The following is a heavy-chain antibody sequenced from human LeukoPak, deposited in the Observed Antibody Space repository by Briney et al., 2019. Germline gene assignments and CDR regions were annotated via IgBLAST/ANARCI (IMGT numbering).Heavy chain of an antibody. J-gene: IGHJ4*02. CDR1: GGSISSGGYY. CDR3: ARGYGDYVWNYFDY. V-gene: IGHV4-31*03. Sequence: SETLSLTCTVSGGSISSGGYYWSWIRQHPGKGLEWIGYIYYSGSTYYNPSLKSRVTISVDTSKNQFSLKPSSVTAADTAVYYCARGYGDYVWNYFDYWGQGTLVTVSS. CDR2: IYYSGST. D-gene: IGHD4-17*01.